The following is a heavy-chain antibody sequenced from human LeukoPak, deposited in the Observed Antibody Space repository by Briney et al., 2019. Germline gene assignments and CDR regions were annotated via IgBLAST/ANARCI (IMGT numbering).Heavy chain of an antibody. CDR2: THYSGST. CDR3: ARDLYQLPRRPGAFDI. Sequence: SETLSLTCTVSGGSISTYYWSWIRQPPGKGLEWIGFTHYSGSTNYNPSLKSRVTISVDTSKNQFSLKLSSVTAADTAVYYCARDLYQLPRRPGAFDIWGQGTMVTVSS. J-gene: IGHJ3*02. CDR1: GGSISTYY. D-gene: IGHD2-2*01. V-gene: IGHV4-59*01.